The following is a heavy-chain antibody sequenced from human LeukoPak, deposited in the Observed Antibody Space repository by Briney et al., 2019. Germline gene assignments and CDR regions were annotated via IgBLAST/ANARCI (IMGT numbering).Heavy chain of an antibody. D-gene: IGHD3-9*01. V-gene: IGHV3-30*04. CDR3: ARELSSGYDILTGYPDTSYGMGV. Sequence: LSCPLAALSLTSFATDCDSPLHNDGREWEAVILTDVSKTKYADSVKGRFTISRNNSKNTLYLQMNSLRAEDTAVYYCARELSSGYDILTGYPDTSYGMGVWGRGHAVTVSS. CDR2: ILTDVSKT. J-gene: IGHJ6*04. CDR1: ALSLTSFA.